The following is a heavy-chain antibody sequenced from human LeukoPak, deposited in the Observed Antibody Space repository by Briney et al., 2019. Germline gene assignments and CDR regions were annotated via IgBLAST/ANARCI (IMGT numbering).Heavy chain of an antibody. J-gene: IGHJ1*01. D-gene: IGHD3-22*01. CDR2: VSWNSGSI. CDR3: ATYSSLNRREFQF. Sequence: GGSLRLSCAASGFTFDDYAMHWVRQAPGKGLEWVSGVSWNSGSIDYADSVKGRFTISRDNAKNSLYLQMNSLRAEDTAVYYCATYSSLNRREFQFWGQGTLLTVSS. V-gene: IGHV3-9*01. CDR1: GFTFDDYA.